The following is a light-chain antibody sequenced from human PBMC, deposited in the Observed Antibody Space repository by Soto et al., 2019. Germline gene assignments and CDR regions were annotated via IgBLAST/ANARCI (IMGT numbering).Light chain of an antibody. J-gene: IGLJ2*01. V-gene: IGLV1-40*01. CDR2: GNI. CDR3: QSYDTSLNVYVV. CDR1: SSNIRADFD. Sequence: QSVLTQPPSVSGAPGQRVTISCTGSSSNIRADFDVHWYRQLPGTAPKLLIYGNINRPSGVPDRFSGSTSGTSASLTITGLQAEDEADYYCQSYDTSLNVYVVFGGGTKVTVL.